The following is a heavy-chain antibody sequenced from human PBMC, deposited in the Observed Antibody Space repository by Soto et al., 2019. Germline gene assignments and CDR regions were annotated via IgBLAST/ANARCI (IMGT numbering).Heavy chain of an antibody. CDR3: ARAYCSGGGCFEYY. CDR1: SDTINNNKG. CDR2: IYHSGST. V-gene: IGHV4-4*02. D-gene: IGHD2-15*01. Sequence: SETLSLTCVVSSDTINNNKGWSWVRQSPGKGLEWIGEIYHSGSTNYNPSLKSRVTISVDTSKGQFSLKLSSVTAADTAMYYCARAYCSGGGCFEYYWGLGTMVTVSS. J-gene: IGHJ4*02.